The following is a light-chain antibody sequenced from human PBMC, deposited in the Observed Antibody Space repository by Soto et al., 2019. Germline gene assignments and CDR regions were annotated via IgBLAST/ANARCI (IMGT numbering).Light chain of an antibody. CDR3: SAWDDSLNGPV. V-gene: IGLV1-44*01. CDR1: SSNIGSNT. J-gene: IGLJ2*01. CDR2: SNN. Sequence: QPVLTQPPSASGTPGQRVTISCSGSSSNIGSNTVNWYQQLPGTAPKLLIYSNNQRPSGVPDRFSGSKSGTSASLAISGLPSEDVADYYCSAWDDSLNGPVFGGGTKLTVL.